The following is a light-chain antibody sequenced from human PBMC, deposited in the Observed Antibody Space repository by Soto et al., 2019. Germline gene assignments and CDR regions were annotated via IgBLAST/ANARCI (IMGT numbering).Light chain of an antibody. CDR2: GAS. CDR3: QQYGSSPGT. Sequence: ETVMTQSPATLSVSPGERGTLSCRASQSVSSNLAWYQQKPGQTPRLLIYGASTRATGIPARFSGSGSGTEFALTISSLQSEDFAVYFCQQYGSSPGTFGQGTKLEIK. CDR1: QSVSSN. V-gene: IGKV3-15*01. J-gene: IGKJ2*01.